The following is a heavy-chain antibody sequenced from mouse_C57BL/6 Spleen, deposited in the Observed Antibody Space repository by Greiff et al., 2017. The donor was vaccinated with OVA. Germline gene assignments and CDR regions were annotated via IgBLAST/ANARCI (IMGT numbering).Heavy chain of an antibody. D-gene: IGHD1-1*01. V-gene: IGHV1-9*01. CDR2: ILPGSGST. CDR3: AYYGSSSRSYFDY. J-gene: IGHJ2*01. Sequence: QVQLQQSGAELMKPGASVKLSCKATGYTFTGYWIEWVKQRPGHGLEWIGEILPGSGSTNYNEKFKGKATFTADTSSNTAYMRLSSLTTEDSAIYYCAYYGSSSRSYFDYWGQGTTLTVSS. CDR1: GYTFTGYW.